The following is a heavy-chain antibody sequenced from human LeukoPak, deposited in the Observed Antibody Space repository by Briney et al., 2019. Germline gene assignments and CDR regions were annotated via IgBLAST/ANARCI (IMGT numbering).Heavy chain of an antibody. J-gene: IGHJ4*02. V-gene: IGHV3-7*01. D-gene: IGHD2-15*01. CDR1: GFSFRNYW. CDR3: ARDGGLHTNFDY. Sequence: PGGSLRLSCAASGFSFRNYWMGWVRQAPGKGLECVANTKPDGSAEYYTDSVRGRFTASRDNANNLLYLQMNRLRAEDTAVYYCARDGGLHTNFDYWGQGTLVTVSS. CDR2: TKPDGSAE.